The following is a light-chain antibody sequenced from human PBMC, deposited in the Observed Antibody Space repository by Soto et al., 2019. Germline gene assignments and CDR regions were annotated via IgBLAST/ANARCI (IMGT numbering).Light chain of an antibody. CDR1: SSNIGSNT. CDR2: TNT. J-gene: IGLJ7*01. Sequence: QSVLPQPPSASGTPGQRVTSSCSGSSSNIGSNTVNWYQQLPGTAPQLLIETNTQRPSGVPDRFTVSKAGTSASLASRGLQSEDEADYYCEAWDDSLNGAVFGGGTQLTVL. CDR3: EAWDDSLNGAV. V-gene: IGLV1-44*01.